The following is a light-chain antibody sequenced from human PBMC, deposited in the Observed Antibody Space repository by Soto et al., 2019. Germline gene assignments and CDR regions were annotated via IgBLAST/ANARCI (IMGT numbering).Light chain of an antibody. J-gene: IGLJ2*01. CDR3: SAYRDNISLH. CDR1: SRDIGGHHF. V-gene: IGLV2-14*01. Sequence: QAVVTQPASVSGSPGQSITISCTGTSRDIGGHHFVSWYQHHPGKAPKLLIYGVNDRPSAVSIRFSGSKAGNTASLTISRLQAEDEAYYYCSAYRDNISLHFGGGTKLTVL. CDR2: GVN.